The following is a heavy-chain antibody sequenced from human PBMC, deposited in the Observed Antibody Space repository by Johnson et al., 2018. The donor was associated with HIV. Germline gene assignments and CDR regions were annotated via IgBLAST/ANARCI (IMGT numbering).Heavy chain of an antibody. Sequence: QVQLVESGGGLVQPGRSLRLSCAASGFTFDDYAMPWVRQAPGKGLEWVALISYYGSNKYYADSVKGRFTISRDNSKNTLYLQMNSLRAEDTAVYYCAREKQWLVRGGRAFDIWGQGTMVTVSS. CDR1: GFTFDDYA. CDR3: AREKQWLVRGGRAFDI. CDR2: ISYYGSNK. D-gene: IGHD6-19*01. V-gene: IGHV3-30-3*01. J-gene: IGHJ3*02.